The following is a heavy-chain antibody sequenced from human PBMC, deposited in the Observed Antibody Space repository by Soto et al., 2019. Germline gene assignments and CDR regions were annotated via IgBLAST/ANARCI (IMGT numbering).Heavy chain of an antibody. J-gene: IGHJ5*02. CDR1: GYSFSNYW. V-gene: IGHV5-10-1*01. CDR2: IDPSDSWT. Sequence: PGESLKISCKGSGYSFSNYWISWVRQMPGKGLEWMGRIDPSDSWTHYSPSFQGHVTISAYKSISTVFLQWSSLKASDTAMYYCASLGGVGGFNWCCPWSQETLGTVSS. D-gene: IGHD1-26*01. CDR3: ASLGGVGGFNWCCP.